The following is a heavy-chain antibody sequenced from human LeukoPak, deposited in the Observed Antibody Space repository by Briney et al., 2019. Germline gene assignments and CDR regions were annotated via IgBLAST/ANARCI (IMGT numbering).Heavy chain of an antibody. J-gene: IGHJ4*02. Sequence: SETLSHTCTVSGGSISSSAHFWGWIRQPPGKGLEWIGTIYHSGTTYYNPSLKSRVTISVDTSRNQFSLRLNSVTAAGTAVYSCARQTTGSYQWTFDYWGQGTLVTVSS. CDR2: IYHSGTT. CDR1: GGSISSSAHF. V-gene: IGHV4-39*01. D-gene: IGHD3-10*01. CDR3: ARQTTGSYQWTFDY.